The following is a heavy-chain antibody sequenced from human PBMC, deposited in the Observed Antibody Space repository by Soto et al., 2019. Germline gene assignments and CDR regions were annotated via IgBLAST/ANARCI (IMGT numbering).Heavy chain of an antibody. CDR3: ARASYIKYYFDY. CDR2: IIPIFGTA. V-gene: IGHV1-69*06. J-gene: IGHJ4*02. CDR1: GGTFSSYA. Sequence: SVKVSCKASGGTFSSYAISWVRQAPGQGLEWMGGIIPIFGTADYAQKFQGRVTITADKSTSTAYMELSSLRSEDTAVYYCARASYIKYYFDYWGQGTLVTVSS. D-gene: IGHD2-15*01.